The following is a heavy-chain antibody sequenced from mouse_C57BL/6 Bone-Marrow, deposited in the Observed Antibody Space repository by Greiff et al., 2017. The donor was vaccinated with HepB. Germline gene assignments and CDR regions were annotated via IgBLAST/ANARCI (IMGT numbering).Heavy chain of an antibody. Sequence: VKLVESGPELVKPGASVKLSCKASGYTFTSYDINWVKQRPGQGLEWIGWIYPRDGSTKYNEKFKGKATLTVDTSSSTAYMELHSLTSEDSAVYFCARWGWLLRENYFDYWGQGTTLTVSS. V-gene: IGHV1-85*01. J-gene: IGHJ2*01. CDR1: GYTFTSYD. D-gene: IGHD2-3*01. CDR2: IYPRDGST. CDR3: ARWGWLLRENYFDY.